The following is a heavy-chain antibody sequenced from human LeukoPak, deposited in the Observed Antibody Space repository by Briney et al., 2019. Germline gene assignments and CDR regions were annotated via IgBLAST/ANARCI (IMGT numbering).Heavy chain of an antibody. CDR1: GFTFSSYA. J-gene: IGHJ6*02. Sequence: PGGSLRLSCAASGFTFSSYAMSWVRQAPGKGLEWVASIKQDGSEKYYVDSVKGRFTISRDNAKNSLYLQMNSLRAEDTAVYYCARGPSPHWLYGMDVWGQGTTVTVSS. V-gene: IGHV3-7*01. CDR2: IKQDGSEK. D-gene: IGHD3-9*01. CDR3: ARGPSPHWLYGMDV.